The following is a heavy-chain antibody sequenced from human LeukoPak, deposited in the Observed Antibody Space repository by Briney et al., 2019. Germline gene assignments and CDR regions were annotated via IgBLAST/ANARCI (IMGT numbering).Heavy chain of an antibody. V-gene: IGHV3-30-3*01. CDR2: ISYDGSNK. D-gene: IGHD2-2*01. CDR3: ARPSLEDIVVVPAAVPFDY. J-gene: IGHJ4*02. CDR1: GFTFSSYA. Sequence: GGSLRLSCAASGFTFSSYAMHWVRQAPGKGLEWVAVISYDGSNKYYADSVKGRFTISRDNSKNTLYLQMNSLRAEDTAVYYCARPSLEDIVVVPAAVPFDYWGQGTLVTVSS.